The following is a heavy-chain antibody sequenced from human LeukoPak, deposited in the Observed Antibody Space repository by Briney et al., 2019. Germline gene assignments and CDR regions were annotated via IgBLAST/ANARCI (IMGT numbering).Heavy chain of an antibody. D-gene: IGHD4-17*01. CDR1: EFTVSNYY. V-gene: IGHV3-11*04. J-gene: IGHJ1*01. Sequence: GWTLCLTCTASEFTVSNYYMNWIRQPPGKGLERCSYICCSGSATYYAVSLRVPFTISRFNAENSLLLQTISLTASVTSVYYCAKGTYGEY. CDR3: AKGTYGEY. CDR2: ICCSGSAT.